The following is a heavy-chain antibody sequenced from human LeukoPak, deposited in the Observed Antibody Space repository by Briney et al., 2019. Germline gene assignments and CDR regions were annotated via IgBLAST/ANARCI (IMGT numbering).Heavy chain of an antibody. J-gene: IGHJ4*02. CDR1: GFTFSSYG. CDR3: AKSALRYFDWFLFDY. CDR2: ISGSGGST. V-gene: IGHV3-23*01. Sequence: GGSLRLSCAASGFTFSSYGMSWVRQAPGKGLEWVSAISGSGGSTYYADSVKGRFTISRGNSKNTLYLQMNSLRAEDTAVYYCAKSALRYFDWFLFDYWGQGTLVTVSS. D-gene: IGHD3-9*01.